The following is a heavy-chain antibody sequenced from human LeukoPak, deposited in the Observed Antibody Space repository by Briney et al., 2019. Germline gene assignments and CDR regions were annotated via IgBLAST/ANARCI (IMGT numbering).Heavy chain of an antibody. CDR1: GYSISSGYY. CDR3: ARLRRSRLAEFDY. J-gene: IGHJ4*02. Sequence: SETLSLTCTVSGYSISSGYYWGWIRQPPGKGLKWIGSISHSGSTYYNPSLKSRVTISVDPSKNQFSLKLSSLTAADTAVYYCARLRRSRLAEFDYWGQGTLVTVSS. V-gene: IGHV4-38-2*02. D-gene: IGHD3-3*02. CDR2: ISHSGST.